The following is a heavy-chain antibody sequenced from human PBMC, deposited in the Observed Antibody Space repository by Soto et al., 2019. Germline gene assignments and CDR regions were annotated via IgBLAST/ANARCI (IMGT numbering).Heavy chain of an antibody. Sequence: ASVKVSCKVSGTALTELSMHWVRQGPDKVVELMGGFDPEEGETVYAQKFQGRVTMTEDTSADTAYMELSSLKSEDTAVYFCATERYRGAAASIRLDYWGQGTLVTVSS. CDR2: FDPEEGET. CDR3: ATERYRGAAASIRLDY. D-gene: IGHD6-13*01. V-gene: IGHV1-24*01. J-gene: IGHJ4*02. CDR1: GTALTELS.